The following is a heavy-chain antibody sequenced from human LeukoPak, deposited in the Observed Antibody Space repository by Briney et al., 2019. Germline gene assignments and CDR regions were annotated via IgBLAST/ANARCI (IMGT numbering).Heavy chain of an antibody. D-gene: IGHD1-26*01. CDR2: ISYDGSNK. CDR1: GFTFSSYG. J-gene: IGHJ2*01. CDR3: ARRIGIDYYSGAWWYFDL. V-gene: IGHV3-30*03. Sequence: GGSLRLSCAASGFTFSSYGMHWVRQAPGKGLEWVTVISYDGSNKYYADSVKGRFTISRDNSKNTLYLQMNSLRAEDTAVYYCARRIGIDYYSGAWWYFDLWGRGTLVTVSS.